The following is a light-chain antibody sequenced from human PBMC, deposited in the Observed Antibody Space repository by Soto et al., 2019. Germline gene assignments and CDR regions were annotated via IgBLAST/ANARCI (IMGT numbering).Light chain of an antibody. CDR2: GAS. CDR1: QSVSNNY. J-gene: IGKJ1*01. CDR3: QQYGSSPPWT. V-gene: IGKV3-20*01. Sequence: EIVLTQSPGTLSLSPGGRATLSCRASQSVSNNYLAWYQQKPGQAPRLLIYGASSRAIGIPDRFSGSGSGTDFTLTINRLAPEDFAVYYCQQYGSSPPWTFGQGTKVEIK.